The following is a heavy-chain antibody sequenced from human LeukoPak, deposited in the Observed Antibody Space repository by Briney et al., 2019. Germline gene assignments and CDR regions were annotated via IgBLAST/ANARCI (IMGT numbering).Heavy chain of an antibody. V-gene: IGHV3-21*01. CDR2: ISTSSSYI. CDR1: GFTFSTYG. D-gene: IGHD3-22*01. Sequence: GGSLRLSCAASGFTFSTYGMNWVRLAPGRGLEWVSSISTSSSYIYYADSVKGRLTISRDNAKNSLYLQMNSLRAEDTAVYYCAGRNYDSSGYYLSYWGQGTLVTVSS. J-gene: IGHJ4*02. CDR3: AGRNYDSSGYYLSY.